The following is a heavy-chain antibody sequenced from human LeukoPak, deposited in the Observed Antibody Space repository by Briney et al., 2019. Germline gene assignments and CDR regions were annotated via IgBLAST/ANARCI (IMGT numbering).Heavy chain of an antibody. CDR1: AFTFSSYW. J-gene: IGHJ4*02. Sequence: GGSLRLSCEASAFTFSSYWMHWVRRGPGKGLVWVSQINTDGSSTNYADSVKGRFTISRDNAKNTLYLQMSSLRAEDTAVYYCAKEASGSYNYWGQGTLVTVSS. D-gene: IGHD1-26*01. CDR2: INTDGSST. V-gene: IGHV3-74*01. CDR3: AKEASGSYNY.